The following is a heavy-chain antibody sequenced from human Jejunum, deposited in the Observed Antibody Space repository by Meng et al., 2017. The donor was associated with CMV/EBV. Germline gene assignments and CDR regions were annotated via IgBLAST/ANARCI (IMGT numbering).Heavy chain of an antibody. D-gene: IGHD2-2*01. J-gene: IGHJ6*02. CDR2: INLSGGYT. CDR1: ISYY. Sequence: ISYYMQWVRQAPGQGLEWMGIINLSGGYTTYAQKFQGRVTMTRDTSTSTVYMELSSLRSEDTAVYYCARPAVPAANYYYYYGLDVWGQGTTVTVSS. V-gene: IGHV1-46*01. CDR3: ARPAVPAANYYYYYGLDV.